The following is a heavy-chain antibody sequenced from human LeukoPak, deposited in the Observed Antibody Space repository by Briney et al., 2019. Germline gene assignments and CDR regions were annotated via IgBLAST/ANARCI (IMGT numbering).Heavy chain of an antibody. J-gene: IGHJ6*02. CDR2: IYYSGST. Sequence: SETLSLTCIVSGGSISSYYWSWIRQPPGKGLEWIGYIYYSGSTNYNPSLKSRVTISVDTSKNQFSLKLSSVTAADTAVYYCVRFDGVWGQGTTVTVSS. CDR3: VRFDGV. CDR1: GGSISSYY. V-gene: IGHV4-59*12.